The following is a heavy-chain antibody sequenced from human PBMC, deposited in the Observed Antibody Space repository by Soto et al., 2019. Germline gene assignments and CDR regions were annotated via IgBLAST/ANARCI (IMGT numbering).Heavy chain of an antibody. CDR2: IYYSGST. D-gene: IGHD5-12*01. Sequence: SETLSLTCTVSGGSISSYYWSWIRQPPGKGLEWIGYIYYSGSTNYNPSLKSRVTISVDTSKNQFSLKLSSVTAADTAVYYCASKVATIGAPFDYWGQGTLVTVSS. V-gene: IGHV4-59*01. CDR3: ASKVATIGAPFDY. J-gene: IGHJ4*02. CDR1: GGSISSYY.